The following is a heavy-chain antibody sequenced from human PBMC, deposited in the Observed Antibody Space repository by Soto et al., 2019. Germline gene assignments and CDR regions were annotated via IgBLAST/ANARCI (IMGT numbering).Heavy chain of an antibody. Sequence: EVQLVESGGGFVKPGGSLRLSCAASGFTFSNAWMSWVRQAPGKGLEWVARIKSKIDGGTTDHAAPVKGRFTISRDDSKNTLYLKMNSLETEDTAVYYCTTYDYFLGSDRYRWAYWGQGALVTVSS. CDR2: IKSKIDGGTT. V-gene: IGHV3-15*01. CDR3: TTYDYFLGSDRYRWAY. D-gene: IGHD3-16*02. J-gene: IGHJ4*02. CDR1: GFTFSNAW.